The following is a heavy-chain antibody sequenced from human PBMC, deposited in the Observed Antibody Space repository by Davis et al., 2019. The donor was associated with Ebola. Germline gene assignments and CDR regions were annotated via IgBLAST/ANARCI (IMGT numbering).Heavy chain of an antibody. CDR2: ISYDGSNK. J-gene: IGHJ4*02. CDR1: GFTFSSYG. CDR3: ASHDYIWGSYRGFDY. V-gene: IGHV3-30*03. Sequence: GESLKISCAASGFTFSSYGMHWVRQAPGKGLEWVAVISYDGSNKYYADSVKGRFTISRDNSKNTLYLQMNSLRTEDAAVYFCASHDYIWGSYRGFDYWGQGTLVTVSS. D-gene: IGHD3-16*02.